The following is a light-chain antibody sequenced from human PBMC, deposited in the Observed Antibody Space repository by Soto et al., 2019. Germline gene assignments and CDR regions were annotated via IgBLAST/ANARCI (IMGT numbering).Light chain of an antibody. CDR3: HQRYNWPRVT. J-gene: IGKJ5*01. CDR1: QIVTSDY. Sequence: DIVLTQSPGTLSLSPGERVTLSCRASQIVTSDYLAWYHREPGQAPRLLIYGASTRAAGIPARFSGSGSGTDFTLTITSLEPEDFAVYFCHQRYNWPRVTFGQGTRLEIK. CDR2: GAS. V-gene: IGKV3D-20*02.